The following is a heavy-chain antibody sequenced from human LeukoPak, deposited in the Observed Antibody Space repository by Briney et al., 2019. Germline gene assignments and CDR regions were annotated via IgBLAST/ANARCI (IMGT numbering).Heavy chain of an antibody. J-gene: IGHJ4*02. CDR2: LHYGGST. CDR3: ARGYSTSWTYYFDY. Sequence: SQTLSLTCTVSGGSISSGDYYWSWIRQPPGKGLDWIGHLHYGGSTNYNPSLKSRVTISVNTSKNHFSLKLSSVTAADTAVYYCARGYSTSWTYYFDYWGQGALVTVSS. D-gene: IGHD6-13*01. CDR1: GGSISSGDYY. V-gene: IGHV4-61*08.